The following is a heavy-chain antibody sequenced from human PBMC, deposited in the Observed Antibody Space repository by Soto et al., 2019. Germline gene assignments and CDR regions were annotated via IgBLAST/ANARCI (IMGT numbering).Heavy chain of an antibody. Sequence: QVQLVQSGAEVKKPGSSVKVSCKASGGSLSNYGISWVRQAPGQGLEWMGGIIPVFGTANYAQKFQGRVTITADESTNRVDMDVTSLRSEDTAVYYCARGDATKIVVTTYYAMDVWGQGTTVTVSS. CDR3: ARGDATKIVVTTYYAMDV. CDR2: IIPVFGTA. D-gene: IGHD4-17*01. J-gene: IGHJ6*02. CDR1: GGSLSNYG. V-gene: IGHV1-69*12.